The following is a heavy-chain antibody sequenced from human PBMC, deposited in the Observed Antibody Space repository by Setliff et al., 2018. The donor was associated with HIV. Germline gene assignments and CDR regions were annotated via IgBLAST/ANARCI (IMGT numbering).Heavy chain of an antibody. CDR3: ARPPDTIFGVVMSFDY. V-gene: IGHV1-24*01. J-gene: IGHJ4*02. CDR2: FDPEDDET. Sequence: ASVKVSCKVSGYTLTEVSIHWVRQAPGKGLEWMGGFDPEDDETVYAQKFQGRVTMTRDTSISTAYMELSRLRSDDTAVYYCARPPDTIFGVVMSFDYWGQGTLVTVSS. D-gene: IGHD3-3*01. CDR1: GYTLTEVS.